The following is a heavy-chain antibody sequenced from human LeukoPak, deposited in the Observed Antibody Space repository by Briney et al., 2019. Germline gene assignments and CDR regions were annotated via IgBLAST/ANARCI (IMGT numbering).Heavy chain of an antibody. Sequence: SETLSLTCTVSGGSISTYYWNWIRQPPGKGLEWIGYIHYSGSSNYNPSLKGRVTISLDTSKNQFSLKLSSVTAADTAVYYCARRYYYDLYYFDYWGQGTLVTVSS. CDR3: ARRYYYDLYYFDY. CDR1: GGSISTYY. V-gene: IGHV4-59*01. J-gene: IGHJ4*02. CDR2: IHYSGSS. D-gene: IGHD3-22*01.